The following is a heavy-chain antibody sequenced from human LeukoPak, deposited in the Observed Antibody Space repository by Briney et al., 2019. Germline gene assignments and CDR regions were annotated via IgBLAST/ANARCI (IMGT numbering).Heavy chain of an antibody. CDR3: VREDTSATANY. V-gene: IGHV3-23*01. CDR2: ISGGGDIT. D-gene: IGHD2-21*02. CDR1: GFNFANHA. Sequence: GGSLRLSCAASGFNFANHAMSWVRQTPGKGLEWVSAISGGGDITYYADSVTGRFTISRDNSKDTLFLQMHSLRPGDTAVYYCVREDTSATANYWGQGTLVTISS. J-gene: IGHJ4*02.